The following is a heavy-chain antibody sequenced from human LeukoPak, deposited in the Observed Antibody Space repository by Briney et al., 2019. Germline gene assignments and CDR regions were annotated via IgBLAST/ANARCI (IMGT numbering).Heavy chain of an antibody. CDR1: GGTFSSYA. CDR2: IIPIFGTA. Sequence: GSSVKVSCKASGGTFSSYAISWVRQAPGQGLEWMGGIIPIFGTANYAQKFQGRVTITADESTSTAYKELSSLRSEDTAVYYCARPRMRYYDFWSGYADNWFDPWGQGTLVTVSS. V-gene: IGHV1-69*01. J-gene: IGHJ5*02. D-gene: IGHD3-3*01. CDR3: ARPRMRYYDFWSGYADNWFDP.